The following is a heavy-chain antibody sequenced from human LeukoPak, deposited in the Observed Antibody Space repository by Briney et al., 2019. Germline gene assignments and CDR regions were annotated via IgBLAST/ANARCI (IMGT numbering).Heavy chain of an antibody. J-gene: IGHJ4*02. CDR2: ISYDGSNE. Sequence: GGSLRLSCAASGFTFSSYVMHWVRQAPGKGLEWVAIISYDGSNEYYADSVKGRFTISRDNSKNTLYLQMNSLRAEDTAVYYCAKVGASSGWYYFDYWGQGTLVTVSS. V-gene: IGHV3-30*04. CDR3: AKVGASSGWYYFDY. D-gene: IGHD6-19*01. CDR1: GFTFSSYV.